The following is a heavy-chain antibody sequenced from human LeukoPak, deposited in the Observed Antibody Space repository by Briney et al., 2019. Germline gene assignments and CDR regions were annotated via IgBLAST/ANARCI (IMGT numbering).Heavy chain of an antibody. CDR3: AREGPIVVVPAALDY. CDR1: GGTFSSYA. D-gene: IGHD2-2*01. CDR2: IIPIFGTA. V-gene: IGHV1-69*06. Sequence: SVKVSCKASGGTFSSYAIGWVRQAPGQGLEWMGGIIPIFGTANYAQKFQGRVTITADKSTSTAYMELSSLRSEDTAVYYCAREGPIVVVPAALDYWGQGTLVTVSS. J-gene: IGHJ4*02.